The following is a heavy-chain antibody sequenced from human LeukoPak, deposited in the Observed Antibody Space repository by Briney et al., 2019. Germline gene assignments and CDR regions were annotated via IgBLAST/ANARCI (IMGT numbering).Heavy chain of an antibody. J-gene: IGHJ3*02. V-gene: IGHV4-30-2*01. D-gene: IGHD1-1*01. CDR2: IYHSGST. CDR1: GGSISSGGYY. CDR3: ARDVGGGTTGTSYAFDI. Sequence: PSQTLSLTCAVSGGSISSGGYYWSWIRQPPGKGLEWIGYIYHSGSTYYNPSLKSRVTISVDRSKNQFSLKLSSVTAADTAVYYCARDVGGGTTGTSYAFDIWGQGTMVTVSS.